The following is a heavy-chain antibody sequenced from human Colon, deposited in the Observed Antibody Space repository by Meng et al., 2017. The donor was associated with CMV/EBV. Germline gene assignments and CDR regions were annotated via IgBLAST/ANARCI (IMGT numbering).Heavy chain of an antibody. CDR3: ARLRQFLDTPY. Sequence: EVQVVESGGGLVQPGGSLRLSCAASEFTFSSFAMSWVRQAPGKGLEWVSTISATGGTTYYADSVEGRFTISRDNSKNTLYLQMNSLRAEDTAVYYCARLRQFLDTPYWGQGTLVTVSS. J-gene: IGHJ4*02. V-gene: IGHV3-23*04. D-gene: IGHD3/OR15-3a*01. CDR2: ISATGGTT. CDR1: EFTFSSFA.